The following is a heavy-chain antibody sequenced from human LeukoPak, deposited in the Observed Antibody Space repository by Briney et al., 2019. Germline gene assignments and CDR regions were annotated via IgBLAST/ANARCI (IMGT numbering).Heavy chain of an antibody. Sequence: VASVKVSCKASGYTFTSYDINWVRQAPGQGLEWMGWMNPNSGNTGYAQNSQGRVTITRNTSISTAYMELSSLRAEDTAVYYCARDFMYNVNCAGCWGQGTLVTVSS. CDR3: ARDFMYNVNCAGC. D-gene: IGHD1-14*01. J-gene: IGHJ4*02. V-gene: IGHV1-8*03. CDR1: GYTFTSYD. CDR2: MNPNSGNT.